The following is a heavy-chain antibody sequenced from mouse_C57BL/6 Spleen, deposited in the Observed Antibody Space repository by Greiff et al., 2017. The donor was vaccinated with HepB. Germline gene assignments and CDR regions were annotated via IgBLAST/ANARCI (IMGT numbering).Heavy chain of an antibody. Sequence: LQQPGTELVKPGASVKLSCKASGYTFTSYWMHWVKQRPGQGLEWIGNINPSNGGTNYNEKFKSKATLTVDKSSSTAYMQLSSLTSEDSAVYYCARSGNYYGSSYDYFDYWGQGTTLTVSS. CDR1: GYTFTSYW. V-gene: IGHV1-53*01. CDR2: INPSNGGT. D-gene: IGHD1-1*01. J-gene: IGHJ2*01. CDR3: ARSGNYYGSSYDYFDY.